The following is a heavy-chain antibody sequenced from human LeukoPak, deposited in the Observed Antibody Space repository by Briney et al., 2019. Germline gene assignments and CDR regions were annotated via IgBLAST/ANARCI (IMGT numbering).Heavy chain of an antibody. CDR1: GGSFSGYY. J-gene: IGHJ5*02. Sequence: PSETLSLTCAVYGGSFSGYYWSWIRQPPGKGLEWIGEINHSGSTNYNPSLKSRVTISVDTSKNQFSLKLSSVTAADTAVYYCARGRYHGYYDRSNWFDPWGQGTLVTVSS. D-gene: IGHD3-22*01. CDR2: INHSGST. CDR3: ARGRYHGYYDRSNWFDP. V-gene: IGHV4-34*01.